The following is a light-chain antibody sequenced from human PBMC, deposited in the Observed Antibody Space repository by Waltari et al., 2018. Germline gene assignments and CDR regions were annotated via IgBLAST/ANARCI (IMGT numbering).Light chain of an antibody. J-gene: IGKJ4*01. Sequence: EIVLTQSPATLSLSPGERATLSCGASQSVSSYLAWYQQKPGQAPRLLIYDASNRATGIPVRFSGSGSGTDFTLTISSLETEDSAVYYCQQSRNWPLTFGGGTKVEIK. CDR3: QQSRNWPLT. V-gene: IGKV3-11*01. CDR1: QSVSSY. CDR2: DAS.